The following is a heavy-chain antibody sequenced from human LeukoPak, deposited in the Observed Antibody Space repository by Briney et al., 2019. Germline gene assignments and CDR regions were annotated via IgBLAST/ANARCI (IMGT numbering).Heavy chain of an antibody. CDR1: GFTFSSYW. V-gene: IGHV3-7*01. CDR3: ARGRRVPAAMGNWFDP. CDR2: INQDASEK. J-gene: IGHJ5*02. Sequence: PGGSLRLSCTASGFTFSSYWMSWVRQALGEGLEWVANINQDASEKYYVDSVKGRFTISRDNAKNSLYLQMNSLRAEDTAVYYCARGRRVPAAMGNWFDPWGQGTLVTVSS. D-gene: IGHD2-2*01.